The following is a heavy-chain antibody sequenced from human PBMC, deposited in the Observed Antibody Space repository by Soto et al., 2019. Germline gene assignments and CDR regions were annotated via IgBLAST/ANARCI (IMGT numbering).Heavy chain of an antibody. CDR3: ARDRGESLLGYCSGGSCYYGMDV. V-gene: IGHV3-30-3*01. CDR2: ISYDGSNK. CDR1: GFTFSSYA. J-gene: IGHJ6*02. D-gene: IGHD2-15*01. Sequence: GGSLRLSCAASGFTFSSYAMHWVRQAPGKGLEWVAVISYDGSNKYYADSVKGRFTISRDNSKNTLYLQMNSLGAEDTAVYYCARDRGESLLGYCSGGSCYYGMDVWGQGTMVTVSS.